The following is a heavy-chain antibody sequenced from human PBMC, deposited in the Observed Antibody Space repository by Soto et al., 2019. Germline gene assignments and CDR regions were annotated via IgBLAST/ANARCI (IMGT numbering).Heavy chain of an antibody. J-gene: IGHJ6*02. CDR3: ARDLDYYGSGSYYFHYGMDV. CDR2: INPNSGGT. Sequence: ASVKVSCKASGYTFTGYYMHWVRQAPGQGLEWMGWINPNSGGTNYAQKFQGWVTMTRDTSISTAYMELSRLRSDDTAVYYCARDLDYYGSGSYYFHYGMDVWGQGTTVTVSS. D-gene: IGHD3-10*01. CDR1: GYTFTGYY. V-gene: IGHV1-2*04.